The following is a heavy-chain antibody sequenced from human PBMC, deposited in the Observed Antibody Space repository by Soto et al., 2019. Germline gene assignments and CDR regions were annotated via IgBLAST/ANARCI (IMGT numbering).Heavy chain of an antibody. CDR3: ARSRGSSTSLEIYYYYYYGRDV. Sequence: QVQLVQSGAEVEKPGSSVKVSCTASGGTFSSYAISWVRQAPGQGLEWMGGIIHIAGTANYAQKVQGRVTITTDESTSTAYMELSSLRAEDTAVYYCARSRGSSTSLEIYYYYYYGRDVGGQGTTVTVSS. CDR2: IIHIAGTA. CDR1: GGTFSSYA. V-gene: IGHV1-69*01. J-gene: IGHJ6*02. D-gene: IGHD2-2*01.